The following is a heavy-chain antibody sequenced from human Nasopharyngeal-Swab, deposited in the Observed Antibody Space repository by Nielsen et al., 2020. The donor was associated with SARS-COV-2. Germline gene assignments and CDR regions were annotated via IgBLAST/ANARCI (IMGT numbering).Heavy chain of an antibody. D-gene: IGHD6-13*01. Sequence: GESLKISCAASGFTFSTFWMSWVRQAPGKGLEWVANIKHDGGDENYVDSVKGRFTISRDNAKNLLYPQMNSLRAEDTGVYYCARDPYSTPPDYWGQGTLVTVPS. CDR3: ARDPYSTPPDY. V-gene: IGHV3-7*01. CDR1: GFTFSTFW. CDR2: IKHDGGDE. J-gene: IGHJ4*02.